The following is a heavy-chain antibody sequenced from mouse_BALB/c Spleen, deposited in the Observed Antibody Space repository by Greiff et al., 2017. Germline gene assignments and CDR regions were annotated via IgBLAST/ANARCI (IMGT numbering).Heavy chain of an antibody. CDR3: ARPLYDGYCWYFDV. CDR1: GFSLTSYG. CDR2: IWSGGST. J-gene: IGHJ1*01. D-gene: IGHD2-3*01. Sequence: QVQLQQSGPGLVQPSQSLSITCTVSGFSLTSYGVHWVRQSPGKGLEWLGVIWSGGSTDYNAAFISRLSISKDNSKSQVFFKMNSLQANDTAIYYCARPLYDGYCWYFDVWGAGSTVTVSS. V-gene: IGHV2-2*02.